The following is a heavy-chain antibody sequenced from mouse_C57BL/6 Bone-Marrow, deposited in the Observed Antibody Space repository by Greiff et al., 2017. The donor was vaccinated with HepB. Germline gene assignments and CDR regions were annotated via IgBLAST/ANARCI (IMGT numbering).Heavy chain of an antibody. CDR3: ARDFLNYYGSSHHWYFYV. D-gene: IGHD1-1*01. CDR2: IHPNSGST. V-gene: IGHV1-64*01. Sequence: QVQLQQPGAELVKPGASVKLSCKASGYTFTSYWMHWVKQRPGQGLEWIGMIHPNSGSTNYNEKFKSKATLTVDKSSSTAYMQLSSLTSEDSAVYYCARDFLNYYGSSHHWYFYVWGTGTTVTVSS. CDR1: GYTFTSYW. J-gene: IGHJ1*03.